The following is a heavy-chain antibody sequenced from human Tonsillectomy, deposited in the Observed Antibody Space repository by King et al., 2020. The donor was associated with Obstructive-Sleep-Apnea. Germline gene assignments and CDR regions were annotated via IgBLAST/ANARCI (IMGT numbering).Heavy chain of an antibody. CDR3: AREEYYFDGSGYYPSDY. CDR2: ISPHNGKT. D-gene: IGHD3-22*01. CDR1: GYTFTGYG. J-gene: IGHJ4*02. Sequence: QLVQSGAEVKKPGASVKVSCKTSGYTFTGYGINWVRQAPGQGLEWMGWISPHNGKTNYAQKVQGRVTMTTDTSTTTAYTELRSLRSDDTAVYYCAREEYYFDGSGYYPSDYWGQGTLVTVSS. V-gene: IGHV1-18*01.